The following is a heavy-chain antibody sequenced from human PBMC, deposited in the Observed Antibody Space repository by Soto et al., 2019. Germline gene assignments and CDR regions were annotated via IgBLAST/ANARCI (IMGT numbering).Heavy chain of an antibody. J-gene: IGHJ4*02. CDR2: ISTYNGHT. V-gene: IGHV1-18*01. CDR3: ARDLMSSGWYGVDS. D-gene: IGHD6-19*01. Sequence: QVQLVQSGAEVKKPGASVKVSCKASGYTFSSYGINWVRQAPGQGLEWMGWISTYNGHTNYAQKLQARDTMTTDTSTNTAYMELRSLRSDDTAVYYCARDLMSSGWYGVDSWGQGTLVTVSS. CDR1: GYTFSSYG.